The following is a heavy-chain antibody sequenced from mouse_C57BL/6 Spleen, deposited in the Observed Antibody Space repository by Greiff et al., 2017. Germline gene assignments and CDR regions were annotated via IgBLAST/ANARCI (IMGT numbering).Heavy chain of an antibody. CDR3: AREGAYDGYPYAMDY. V-gene: IGHV3-6*01. CDR2: ISYDGSN. J-gene: IGHJ4*01. D-gene: IGHD2-3*01. CDR1: GYSITSGYY. Sequence: EVKLQESGPGLVKPSQPLSLTCSVTGYSITSGYYWNWIRQFPGNQLEWMGYISYDGSNKYNPSPKNRIYITRDTSKNQFFLKLNSVTTEDTDTYYCAREGAYDGYPYAMDYWGQGTSVTVSS.